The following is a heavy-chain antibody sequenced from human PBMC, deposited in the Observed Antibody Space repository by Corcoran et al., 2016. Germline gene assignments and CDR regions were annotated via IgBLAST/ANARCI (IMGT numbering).Heavy chain of an antibody. D-gene: IGHD6-25*01. Sequence: QVQLQPWGAGLLTPSETLSLTCAVYGGSFSGYYWSWIRQPPGKGLEWIGEINHSGSTNYNPSLKSRVTISVDTSKNQFSLKLSSVTAADPAVYYGARDRKPGYSSENGYWYCDLWGRGTLVTVSS. CDR3: ARDRKPGYSSENGYWYCDL. V-gene: IGHV4-34*01. CDR2: INHSGST. CDR1: GGSFSGYY. J-gene: IGHJ2*01.